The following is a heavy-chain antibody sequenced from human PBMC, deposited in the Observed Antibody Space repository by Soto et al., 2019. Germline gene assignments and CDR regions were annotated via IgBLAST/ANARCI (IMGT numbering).Heavy chain of an antibody. V-gene: IGHV1-3*01. CDR3: ARDHSNEFDP. D-gene: IGHD4-4*01. J-gene: IGHJ5*02. Sequence: QVQLVQSGAEVKKPGASVKVSCKASGYTFTSYAMHWVRQAPGQRLEWMGWINAGNGNTKYSQKFQGRVTITRDTSASTAYMELSSLRSDDTAVYYCARDHSNEFDPWGQGTLVTVSS. CDR1: GYTFTSYA. CDR2: INAGNGNT.